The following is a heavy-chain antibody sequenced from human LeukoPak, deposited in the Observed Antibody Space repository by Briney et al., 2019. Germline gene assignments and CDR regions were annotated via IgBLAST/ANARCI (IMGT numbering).Heavy chain of an antibody. CDR1: GYTFIDYG. J-gene: IGHJ4*02. V-gene: IGHV1-18*01. CDR3: ARAYGGNSALDY. Sequence: ASVKVSCKASGYTFIDYGINWVRQAPGHGVEWMGWVSPYNGDTRYAQKFQDRVTLTTDTSTSTAYMELSSLRSEDTAVYYCARAYGGNSALDYWGQGTLVTVSS. D-gene: IGHD4-23*01. CDR2: VSPYNGDT.